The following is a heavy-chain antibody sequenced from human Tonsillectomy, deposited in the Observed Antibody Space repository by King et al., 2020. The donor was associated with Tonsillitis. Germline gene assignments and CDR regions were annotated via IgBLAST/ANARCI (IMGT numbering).Heavy chain of an antibody. CDR3: AHRQSKTRPRGVPNWFDP. V-gene: IGHV2-5*02. D-gene: IGHD3-10*01. CDR1: GFSLNTSGVG. Sequence: TLKESGPTLVKPTQTLTVSCSLSGFSLNTSGVGVGWIRQPPGKALEWLAVIYWDDDKRYSPSLKSRLTITKDTSTDRVVLTMTNMDPGDTATYYCAHRQSKTRPRGVPNWFDPWGQGTLVTVSS. J-gene: IGHJ5*02. CDR2: IYWDDDK.